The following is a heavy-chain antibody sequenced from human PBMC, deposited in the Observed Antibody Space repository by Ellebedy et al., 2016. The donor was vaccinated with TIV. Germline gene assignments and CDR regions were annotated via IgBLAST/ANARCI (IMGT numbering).Heavy chain of an antibody. CDR3: ASRIAVAGWGVDY. J-gene: IGHJ4*02. V-gene: IGHV5-51*01. CDR1: GYSFTSYW. Sequence: PGGSLRLSCKGSGYSFTSYWIGWVRQMPGKGLEWMGIIYPGDSDTRYSPSFQGQVTISADKSISTAYLQWSSLKASDTAMYYCASRIAVAGWGVDYWGQGTLVTVSS. D-gene: IGHD6-19*01. CDR2: IYPGDSDT.